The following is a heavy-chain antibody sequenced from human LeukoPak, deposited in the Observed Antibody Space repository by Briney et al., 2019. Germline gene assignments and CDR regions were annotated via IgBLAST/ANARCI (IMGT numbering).Heavy chain of an antibody. V-gene: IGHV4-59*01. Sequence: PSETLSLTCTVSGGSISSYYWSWIRQPPGKGLEWIGYIYYSGSTNYNPSLKSRVTISVDTSKNQFSLKLSSVTAADTAVYYCARVVGDICDYWGQGTLVTVSS. CDR3: ARVVGDICDY. CDR2: IYYSGST. J-gene: IGHJ4*02. D-gene: IGHD3-9*01. CDR1: GGSISSYY.